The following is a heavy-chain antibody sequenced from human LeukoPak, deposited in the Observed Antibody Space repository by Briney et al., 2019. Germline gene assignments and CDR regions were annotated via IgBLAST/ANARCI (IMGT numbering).Heavy chain of an antibody. J-gene: IGHJ4*02. V-gene: IGHV3-21*01. CDR1: GFTFSSYE. CDR3: ARDSSGYDSGGFDY. CDR2: ISSSSSYI. Sequence: GGSLRLSCAASGFTFSSYEMNWVRQAPGKGLEWVSSISSSSSYIYYADSVKGRFTISRDNAKNSLYLQMNSLRAEDTAVYYCARDSSGYDSGGFDYWGQGTLVTVSS. D-gene: IGHD5-12*01.